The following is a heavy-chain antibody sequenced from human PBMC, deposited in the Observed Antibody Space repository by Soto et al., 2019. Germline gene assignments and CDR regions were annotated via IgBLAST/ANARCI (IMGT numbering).Heavy chain of an antibody. CDR2: ISYDGSNK. Sequence: QVQLVESGGGVVQPGRSLRLSCAASGFTFSSYGMHWVRQAPGKGLEWVAVISYDGSNKYYADSVKGRFTISRDNSNNTLYLQMNSVRAEDTAVYYCAKDKVPVVVTAPFDYWGQGTLVTVSS. CDR3: AKDKVPVVVTAPFDY. CDR1: GFTFSSYG. D-gene: IGHD2-21*02. J-gene: IGHJ4*02. V-gene: IGHV3-30*18.